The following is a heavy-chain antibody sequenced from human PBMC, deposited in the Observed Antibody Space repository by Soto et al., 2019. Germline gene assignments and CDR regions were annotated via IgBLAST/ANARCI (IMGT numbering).Heavy chain of an antibody. Sequence: PGGSLRLSCAASGFTFSSYGMHWVRQAPGKGLEWVAVISYDGSNKYYADSVKGRFTISRDNSKNTLYLQMNSLRAEDTAVYYCAKENLEPYYFDYWGQGTLVTVSS. J-gene: IGHJ4*02. CDR3: AKENLEPYYFDY. D-gene: IGHD1-1*01. CDR2: ISYDGSNK. V-gene: IGHV3-30*18. CDR1: GFTFSSYG.